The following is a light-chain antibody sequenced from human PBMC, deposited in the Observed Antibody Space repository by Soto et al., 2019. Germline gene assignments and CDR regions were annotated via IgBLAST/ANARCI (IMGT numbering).Light chain of an antibody. J-gene: IGKJ1*01. Sequence: VMTQSPLSLPVTLGQPASISCRSSQSLVYSANNENYLAWYQQKPGHPPKLLIYRASTRESGVPDRFSGSGSRTDFTLTISSLQAEDVAVYYCQQYYSTPWAFGQGTKVDIK. CDR1: QSLVYSANNENY. CDR3: QQYYSTPWA. V-gene: IGKV4-1*01. CDR2: RAS.